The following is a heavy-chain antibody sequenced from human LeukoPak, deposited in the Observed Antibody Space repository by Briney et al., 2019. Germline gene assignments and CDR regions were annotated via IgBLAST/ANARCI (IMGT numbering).Heavy chain of an antibody. Sequence: SETLSLTCTVSGGSISSSSYYWGWIRQPPGKGLEWIGSIYYSGSTYYNPSLKSRVTISVDTSKNQFSLELSSVTAADTAVYYCARLTIFGVVIDYWGQGTLVTVSS. V-gene: IGHV4-39*07. CDR3: ARLTIFGVVIDY. D-gene: IGHD3-3*01. J-gene: IGHJ4*02. CDR1: GGSISSSSYY. CDR2: IYYSGST.